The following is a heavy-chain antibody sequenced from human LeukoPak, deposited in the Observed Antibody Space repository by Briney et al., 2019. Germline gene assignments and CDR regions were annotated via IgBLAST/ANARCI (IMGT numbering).Heavy chain of an antibody. Sequence: VASVKVSCKASGYTFTGYYMHWVRQAPGQGLEWMGWINPNSGGTNYAQKFQGRVTMTRDTSISTAYMELSRLRSDDTAVYYCARGGTMIVATLAFDIWGQGTMVTVSS. V-gene: IGHV1-2*02. D-gene: IGHD3-22*01. CDR1: GYTFTGYY. J-gene: IGHJ3*02. CDR2: INPNSGGT. CDR3: ARGGTMIVATLAFDI.